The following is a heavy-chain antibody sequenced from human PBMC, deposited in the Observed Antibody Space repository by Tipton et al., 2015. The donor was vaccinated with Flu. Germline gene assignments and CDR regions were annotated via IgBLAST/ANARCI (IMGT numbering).Heavy chain of an antibody. D-gene: IGHD1-1*01. CDR1: GGSISSSSYY. V-gene: IGHV4-39*07. CDR2: IYYSGST. J-gene: IGHJ4*02. Sequence: LRLSCTVSGGSISSSSYYWGWIRQPPGKGLEWIGRIYYSGSTYYNPSLKSRVTISVDTSKNQFSLKLSSVTAADTAVYYCASGLNWLIDYWGQGTLVTVSS. CDR3: ASGLNWLIDY.